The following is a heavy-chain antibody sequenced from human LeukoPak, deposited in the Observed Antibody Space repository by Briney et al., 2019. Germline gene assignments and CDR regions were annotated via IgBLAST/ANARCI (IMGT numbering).Heavy chain of an antibody. CDR2: LTTSDGNT. J-gene: IGHJ4*02. V-gene: IGHV3-23*01. CDR1: GLTFSSFP. D-gene: IGHD7-27*01. CDR3: AKDGGLWVSAHWGDS. Sequence: GGPLRPPCEALGLTFSSFPWSWFGRVQGRGLEWAWTLTTSDGNTYYADSVKGRFTVSRDNSKNTLFLQMNSLRAEDTAVYYCAKDGGLWVSAHWGDSWGRGTLVTASS.